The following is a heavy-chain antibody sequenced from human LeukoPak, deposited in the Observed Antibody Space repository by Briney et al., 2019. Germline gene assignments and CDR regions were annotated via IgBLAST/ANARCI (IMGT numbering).Heavy chain of an antibody. Sequence: GGSLRLSCAASGFTFSSYAMHWVRQAPGKGLEWVAVISYDGSNKYYADSVKGRFTISRDNSKNTLYLQMNSLRAEDTAVYYCARDMGLEQVLDYWGQGTLVTVSS. V-gene: IGHV3-30-3*01. CDR2: ISYDGSNK. CDR3: ARDMGLEQVLDY. CDR1: GFTFSSYA. D-gene: IGHD1/OR15-1a*01. J-gene: IGHJ4*02.